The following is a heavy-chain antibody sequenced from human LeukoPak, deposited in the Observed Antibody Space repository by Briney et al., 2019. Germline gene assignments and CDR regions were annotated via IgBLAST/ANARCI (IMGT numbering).Heavy chain of an antibody. D-gene: IGHD3-10*01. V-gene: IGHV3-7*01. CDR1: GFTFSSYW. Sequence: PGGSLRLSCAASGFTFSSYWMSWVRQAPGKGLEWVANIKQDGSEKYYVDSVKGRFTISRDNAKNSLYLQMNSLRAEDTAVYYCARKILWFGEYCFDYWGQGTLVTVSS. J-gene: IGHJ4*02. CDR2: IKQDGSEK. CDR3: ARKILWFGEYCFDY.